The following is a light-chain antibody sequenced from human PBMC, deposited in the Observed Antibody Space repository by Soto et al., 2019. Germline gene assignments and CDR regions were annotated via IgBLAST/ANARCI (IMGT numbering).Light chain of an antibody. CDR3: CSYAGTYTYV. J-gene: IGLJ1*01. Sequence: QSALTQPRSVSGSPGQSVTISCTGTSSDVGTYNYVSWYQRPPGKVLKLIIYDVSERPSGVPDRLSGSKSGNTASLTISGLQAEDEAEYYCCSYAGTYTYVFGTGTKVTV. V-gene: IGLV2-11*01. CDR2: DVS. CDR1: SSDVGTYNY.